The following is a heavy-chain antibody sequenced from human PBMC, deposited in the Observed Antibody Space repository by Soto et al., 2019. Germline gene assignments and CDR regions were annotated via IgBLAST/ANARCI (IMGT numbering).Heavy chain of an antibody. J-gene: IGHJ5*02. CDR3: ARGGAEDNYFDP. CDR1: GGSISYGGYY. Sequence: QVQLQESGPGLVKPSQTLSLTCTVSGGSISYGGYYWSWIRQHPGKGLEWIGHIFHSGSIHFNPSLTGRVTISADPSKNQISLNLRSVIAADTAVYFSARGGAEDNYFDPWGQGTLVTVSS. V-gene: IGHV4-31*03. CDR2: IFHSGSI.